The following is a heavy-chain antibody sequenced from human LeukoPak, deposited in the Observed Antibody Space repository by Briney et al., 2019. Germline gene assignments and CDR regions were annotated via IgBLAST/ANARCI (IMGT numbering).Heavy chain of an antibody. V-gene: IGHV3-23*01. CDR2: ISAGGGTT. J-gene: IGHJ4*02. CDR1: GFTFSSYA. CDR3: AKRPRGSSSWYYFDY. D-gene: IGHD6-13*01. Sequence: GGSLRLSCAASGFTFSSYAMTWVRQAPGKGLEWVSAISAGGGTTYYADSVKGRFTISRDNSKNTLYLQMGSLRAEDTAVYYCAKRPRGSSSWYYFDYWGQGTVVTVSS.